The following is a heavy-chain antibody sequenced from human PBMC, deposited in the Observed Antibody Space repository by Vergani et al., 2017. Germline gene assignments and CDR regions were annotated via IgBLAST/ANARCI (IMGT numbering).Heavy chain of an antibody. CDR1: GFTFSSYA. CDR2: INPSGGST. D-gene: IGHD2-15*01. J-gene: IGHJ4*02. CDR3: ARGPSGCSGGSCYGIVDY. Sequence: QVQLVESGGGVVQPGRSLRLSCAASGFTFSSYAMHWVRQAPGQGLEWMGIINPSGGSTSYAQKFQGRVTMTRDTSTSTVYMELSSLRSEDTAVYYCARGPSGCSGGSCYGIVDYWGQGTLVTVSS. V-gene: IGHV1-46*01.